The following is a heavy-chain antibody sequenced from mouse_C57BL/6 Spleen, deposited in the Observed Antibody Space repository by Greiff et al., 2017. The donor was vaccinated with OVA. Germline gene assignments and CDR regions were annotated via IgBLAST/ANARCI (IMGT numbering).Heavy chain of an antibody. V-gene: IGHV1-78*01. CDR2: IYPRDGST. Sequence: QVQLQQSDAELVKPGASVKISCKVSGYTFTDHTIHWMKQRPEQGLEWIGYIYPRDGSTKYNEKFKGKATLTADKSSSTAYMQLNSLTSEDSAVYIGARKRGYDSLFDYWGQGTTLTVSS. CDR3: ARKRGYDSLFDY. CDR1: GYTFTDHT. D-gene: IGHD2-4*01. J-gene: IGHJ2*01.